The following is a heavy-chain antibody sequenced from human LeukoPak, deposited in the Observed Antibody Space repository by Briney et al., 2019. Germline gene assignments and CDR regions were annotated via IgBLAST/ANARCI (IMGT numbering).Heavy chain of an antibody. Sequence: SETLSLTCTVSAGSISSSNYYWGWIRQPPGKGLEWIGSIYYSGSTYYNPSLKSRVTISIDTFKNQFSLKLSSVTAADTAVYYCARQGRSYDILTSKPNWFDPWGQGTLVTVSS. CDR2: IYYSGST. V-gene: IGHV4-39*01. CDR3: ARQGRSYDILTSKPNWFDP. D-gene: IGHD3-9*01. CDR1: AGSISSSNYY. J-gene: IGHJ5*02.